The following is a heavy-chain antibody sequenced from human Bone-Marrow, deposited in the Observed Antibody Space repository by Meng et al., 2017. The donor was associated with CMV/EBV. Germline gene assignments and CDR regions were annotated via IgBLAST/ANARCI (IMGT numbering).Heavy chain of an antibody. Sequence: GGSLRLSCAASGFTFSGYVMNWVRQAPGKGLEWVSSISGSGGSTFYADSVRGRFTISRDNSKNTLFLQMNSLRAEDTAIYYCAKDWITPIGAASDYWGQGTLVPVSS. J-gene: IGHJ4*02. D-gene: IGHD2-2*03. CDR1: GFTFSGYV. V-gene: IGHV3-23*01. CDR2: ISGSGGST. CDR3: AKDWITPIGAASDY.